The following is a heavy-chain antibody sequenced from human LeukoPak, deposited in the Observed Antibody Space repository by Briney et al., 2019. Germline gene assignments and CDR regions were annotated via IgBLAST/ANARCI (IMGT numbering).Heavy chain of an antibody. CDR1: GFTFSSYA. J-gene: IGHJ4*02. Sequence: GGSLRLSCAASGFTFSSYAMNWVRQSPVKGLEWVSGISGSGGNSFYADSVKGRFSTSRDNAKNTLYLHMNNLRAEDTAIYYCTKDTLRSGYPSQFDYWGQGILVTVSS. V-gene: IGHV3-23*01. D-gene: IGHD5-18*01. CDR3: TKDTLRSGYPSQFDY. CDR2: ISGSGGNS.